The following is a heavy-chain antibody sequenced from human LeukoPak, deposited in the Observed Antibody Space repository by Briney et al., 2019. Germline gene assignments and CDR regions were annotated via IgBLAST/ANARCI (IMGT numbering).Heavy chain of an antibody. D-gene: IGHD6-13*01. CDR1: GGSISSGDYY. Sequence: PSQTLSLTCTVPGGSISSGDYYWSWIRQPPGKGLEWIGYIYYSGSTYYNPSLKSRVTISVDTSKNQFSLKLSSVTAADTAVYYCARDMAAAYNWFDPWGQGTLVTVSS. J-gene: IGHJ5*02. V-gene: IGHV4-30-4*08. CDR2: IYYSGST. CDR3: ARDMAAAYNWFDP.